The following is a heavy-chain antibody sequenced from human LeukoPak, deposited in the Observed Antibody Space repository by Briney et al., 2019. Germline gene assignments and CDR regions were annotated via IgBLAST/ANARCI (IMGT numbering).Heavy chain of an antibody. Sequence: SVTVSCKAPGGTFSSYTISWVRQAPGQGLEWMGRIIPILGIANYAQNFQGRVTITADKSTSTAYMELSSLRSEDTAVYYCARGNPDYDSSGYLGYLGQGTLVTVSS. D-gene: IGHD3-22*01. CDR2: IIPILGIA. J-gene: IGHJ4*02. CDR1: GGTFSSYT. V-gene: IGHV1-69*02. CDR3: ARGNPDYDSSGYLGY.